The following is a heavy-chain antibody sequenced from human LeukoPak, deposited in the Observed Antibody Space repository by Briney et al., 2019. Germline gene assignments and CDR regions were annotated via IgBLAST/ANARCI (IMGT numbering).Heavy chain of an antibody. D-gene: IGHD3-22*01. CDR1: GFTFSNYE. CDR2: ISTSGSTI. V-gene: IGHV3-48*03. J-gene: IGHJ4*02. Sequence: PGGSLRLSCAASGFTFSNYEMNWVRQAPGKGLEWVSYISTSGSTIYYADSVKGRFTISRDNAKNSLYLQMNSLRAEDTAVYYCARDGPAYYDCSGYSDYWGRGILVTVSS. CDR3: ARDGPAYYDCSGYSDY.